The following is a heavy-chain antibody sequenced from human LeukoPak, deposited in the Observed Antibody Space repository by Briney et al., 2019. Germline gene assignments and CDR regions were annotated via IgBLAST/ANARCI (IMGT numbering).Heavy chain of an antibody. CDR3: ARRSTPDFGRSPEDAFDI. Sequence: GESLKISCKGSGYNFATYWIGWVRQMPGKGLEWMGIIYPGDSDTRYSPSFQGQVTISADKSISTAYLQWSSLKAPDTAMYYCARRSTPDFGRSPEDAFDIWGQGTVVTVSS. CDR1: GYNFATYW. D-gene: IGHD3-3*01. J-gene: IGHJ3*02. V-gene: IGHV5-51*01. CDR2: IYPGDSDT.